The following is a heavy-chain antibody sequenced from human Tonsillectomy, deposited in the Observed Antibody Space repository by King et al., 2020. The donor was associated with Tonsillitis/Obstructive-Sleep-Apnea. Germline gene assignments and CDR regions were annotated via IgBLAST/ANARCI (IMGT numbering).Heavy chain of an antibody. J-gene: IGHJ4*02. D-gene: IGHD2-2*02. CDR2: IIPIFGTA. V-gene: IGHV1-69*01. CDR3: ARDRGYCSSTSCYTWVEFDY. CDR1: GGTFSSYA. Sequence: VQLVQSGAEVKKPGSSVKVSCKASGGTFSSYAISWVRQAPGQGLEWMGGIIPIFGTANYAQKFQGRVTITADESTSPAYMELSSLRSEDTAVYYCARDRGYCSSTSCYTWVEFDYWGQGTLVTVSS.